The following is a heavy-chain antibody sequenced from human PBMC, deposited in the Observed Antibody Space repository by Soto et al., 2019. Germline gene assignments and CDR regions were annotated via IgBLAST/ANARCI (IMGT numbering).Heavy chain of an antibody. CDR3: ARQGGWVPVSAWFDP. J-gene: IGHJ5*02. D-gene: IGHD2-2*01. V-gene: IGHV4-59*08. Sequence: PSEKLSLTCTVSGVYISNYYWNWIRQNQGQGLESIGYIYYSAITNNTPSLKNPVTISVNPSNNPSSLPLNSVTAPDTAVYYCARQGGWVPVSAWFDPWGQGTLVTVSS. CDR2: IYYSAIT. CDR1: GVYISNYY.